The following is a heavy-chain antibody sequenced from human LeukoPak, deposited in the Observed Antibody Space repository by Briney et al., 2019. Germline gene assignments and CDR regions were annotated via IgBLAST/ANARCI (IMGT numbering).Heavy chain of an antibody. CDR1: GFTFSSYW. J-gene: IGHJ4*02. Sequence: PGGSLRLSCAASGFTFSSYWMHWVRQAPGKGLVWVSRINSDGSSTSYADSVKGRFTTSRDNAKNTLYLQMNSLRAEDTAVYYCARDDRYSAFDYWGQGTLVTVSS. D-gene: IGHD5-18*01. V-gene: IGHV3-74*01. CDR2: INSDGSST. CDR3: ARDDRYSAFDY.